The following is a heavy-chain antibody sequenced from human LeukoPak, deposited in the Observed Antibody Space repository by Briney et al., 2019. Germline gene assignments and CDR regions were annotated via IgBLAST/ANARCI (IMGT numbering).Heavy chain of an antibody. CDR2: ISSSSSYI. CDR1: GFTFGSYS. V-gene: IGHV3-21*01. J-gene: IGHJ4*02. Sequence: GGSLRLSCAASGFTFGSYSMNWVRQAPGKGLEWVSSISSSSSYIYYADSVKGRFTISRDNAKNSLYLQMNSLRAEDTAVYYCARDEIVGAIHYFDYWGQGTLVTVSS. CDR3: ARDEIVGAIHYFDY. D-gene: IGHD1-26*01.